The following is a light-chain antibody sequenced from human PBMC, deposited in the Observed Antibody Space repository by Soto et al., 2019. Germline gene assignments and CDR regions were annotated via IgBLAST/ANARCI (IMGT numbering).Light chain of an antibody. Sequence: EIVLTQSPGTLSFSPGERATLSCRASQSVSSTYLAWYQQQPGQAPRLLIFGASSRATGIPDRFSGSGSGTDFTLTISSLEPEDFATYYCQESYNCPYTFGQGTKVDI. CDR3: QESYNCPYT. CDR2: GAS. J-gene: IGKJ2*01. V-gene: IGKV3-20*01. CDR1: QSVSSTY.